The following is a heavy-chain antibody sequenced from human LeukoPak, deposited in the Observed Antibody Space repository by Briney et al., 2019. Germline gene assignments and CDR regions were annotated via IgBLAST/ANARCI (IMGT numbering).Heavy chain of an antibody. V-gene: IGHV4-59*01. CDR1: GGPISYYY. CDR2: VYYSGTT. J-gene: IGHJ6*02. Sequence: SETLSLTCTVSGGPISYYYWSWIRQSPGKGLEWIGYVYYSGTTNYNPSLKSRVTISVDTSKNQFSLQLRSVTAADTAVYYCAREDPQTRVPEGMDVWGQGTTVTVSS. CDR3: AREDPQTRVPEGMDV. D-gene: IGHD4/OR15-4a*01.